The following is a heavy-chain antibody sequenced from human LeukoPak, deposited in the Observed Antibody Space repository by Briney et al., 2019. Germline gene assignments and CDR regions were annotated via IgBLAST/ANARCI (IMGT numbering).Heavy chain of an antibody. CDR1: GGSISSYY. D-gene: IGHD3-3*01. CDR3: AREQTYYDFWSGHLPFDI. J-gene: IGHJ3*02. V-gene: IGHV4-4*07. CDR2: IYTSGST. Sequence: PSETLSLTCTVSGGSISSYYWSWIRQPAGKGLEWIGRIYTSGSTNYNPSLKSRVTMSVDTSKNQFSLELSSVTAADTAVYYCAREQTYYDFWSGHLPFDIWGQGTMVTVSS.